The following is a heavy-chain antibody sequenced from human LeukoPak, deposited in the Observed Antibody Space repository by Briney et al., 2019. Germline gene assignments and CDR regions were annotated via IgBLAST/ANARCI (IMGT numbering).Heavy chain of an antibody. D-gene: IGHD3-10*01. CDR2: ISGSGGST. V-gene: IGHV3-23*01. CDR1: EFTFSNYA. J-gene: IGHJ4*02. CDR3: AKDIRALYYGSGSYSPSFDY. Sequence: PGGSLRLSCAASEFTFSNYAMSWVRQAPGNGLEWVSAISGSGGSTYYADSVKGRFTISRDNSKNTLYLQMNSLRAEDTAVYYCAKDIRALYYGSGSYSPSFDYWGQGTLVTVSS.